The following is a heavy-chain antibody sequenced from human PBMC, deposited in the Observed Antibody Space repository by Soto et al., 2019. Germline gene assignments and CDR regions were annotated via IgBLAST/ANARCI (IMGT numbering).Heavy chain of an antibody. J-gene: IGHJ4*02. CDR2: IIPIFGTA. Sequence: SVKVSCKASGGTFSSYATNWVRQAPGQGLEWMGGIIPIFGTANYAQKFQGRVTITADESTSTAYMELSSLRSEDMAVYYCAREGSGEAAGPGYFDYWGQGTLVTVSS. CDR3: AREGSGEAAGPGYFDY. CDR1: GGTFSSYA. D-gene: IGHD6-25*01. V-gene: IGHV1-69*13.